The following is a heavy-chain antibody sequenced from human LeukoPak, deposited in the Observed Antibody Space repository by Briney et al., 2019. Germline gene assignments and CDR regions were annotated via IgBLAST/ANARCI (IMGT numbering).Heavy chain of an antibody. CDR2: ISSSSSTI. CDR1: GFTFSNHI. Sequence: GGSLRLSCAASGFTFSNHIMNWVRQAPGKGLEWVSYISSSSSTIYYADSVKGRFTISRDNAKNSLYLQMNSLRAEDTAVYYCAREGGIVTSYYDYVWGSYRNDLDYWGQGTLVTVSS. J-gene: IGHJ4*02. V-gene: IGHV3-48*01. CDR3: AREGGIVTSYYDYVWGSYRNDLDY. D-gene: IGHD3-16*02.